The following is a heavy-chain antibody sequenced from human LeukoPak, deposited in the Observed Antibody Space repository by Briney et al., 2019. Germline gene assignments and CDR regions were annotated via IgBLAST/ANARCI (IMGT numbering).Heavy chain of an antibody. Sequence: SVKVSCKASGFTFTSSAVQWVRQARGQRLEWIGWIVVGSGNTNYAQKFQGRVTMTRDTSTSTVYMELSSLRSEDTAVYYCARNSGSLGGFDYWGQGTLVTVSS. J-gene: IGHJ4*02. CDR3: ARNSGSLGGFDY. V-gene: IGHV1-58*01. CDR2: IVVGSGNT. CDR1: GFTFTSSA. D-gene: IGHD6-19*01.